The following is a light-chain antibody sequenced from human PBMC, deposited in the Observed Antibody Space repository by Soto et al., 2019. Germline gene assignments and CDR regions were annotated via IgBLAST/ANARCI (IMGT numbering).Light chain of an antibody. J-gene: IGKJ2*01. CDR2: GAS. CDR1: QSVSSSY. Sequence: DIEMTQSPGTLSLSPGERATLSCRASQSVSSSYLACYQQKPGQAPRLLISGASSRSTGIPARFSGSGSGTDFTLTIRRLEPEDVAVYYCQQYGSSPTYTFGQGTKLEIK. V-gene: IGKV3-20*01. CDR3: QQYGSSPTYT.